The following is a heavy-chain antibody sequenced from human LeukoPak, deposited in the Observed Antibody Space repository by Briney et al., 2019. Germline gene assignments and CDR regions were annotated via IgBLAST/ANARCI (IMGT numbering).Heavy chain of an antibody. D-gene: IGHD2-8*01. CDR2: MTPNNGNT. J-gene: IGHJ4*02. CDR1: GYAFTSYD. V-gene: IGHV1-8*02. Sequence: GPSVNVSCKASGYAFTSYDIIWRREAAGPGLGLMGWMTPNNGNTGSVQKLQRRLTMTRDTSISTAYMELSSLRSEDTADYYCARDLVDNACDFWGQGTLVTVSS. CDR3: ARDLVDNACDF.